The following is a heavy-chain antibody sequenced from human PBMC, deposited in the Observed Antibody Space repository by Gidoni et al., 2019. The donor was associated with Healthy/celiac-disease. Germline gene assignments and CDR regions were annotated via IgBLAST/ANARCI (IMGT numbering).Heavy chain of an antibody. CDR1: GFTFSSDW. V-gene: IGHV3-7*01. D-gene: IGHD2-2*01. CDR3: ARAFGGYCSSTSCYGAEFDY. CDR2: IKQDGSEK. Sequence: EVQLVESGGGLVQPGGSLRLSCAAAGFTFSSDWMSWVRQAPGKGLEWVANIKQDGSEKYYVASVKGRFTISRDNAKNSLYLQMNSLRAEDTAVYYCARAFGGYCSSTSCYGAEFDYWGQGTLVTVSS. J-gene: IGHJ4*02.